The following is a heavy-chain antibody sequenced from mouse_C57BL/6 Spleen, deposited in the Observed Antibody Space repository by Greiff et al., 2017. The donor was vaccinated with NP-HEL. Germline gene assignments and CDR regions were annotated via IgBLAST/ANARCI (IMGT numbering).Heavy chain of an antibody. CDR3: ARSTENWVFAY. CDR2: IYPGDGDT. D-gene: IGHD4-1*01. Sequence: QVQLQQSGAELVKPGASVKISCKASGYAFSSYWMNWVKQRPGTGLEWIGQIYPGDGDTNYNGKFKGKATLTADKSSSTAYMQLSSLTSEDSAVYFCARSTENWVFAYWGQGTLVTVSA. CDR1: GYAFSSYW. V-gene: IGHV1-80*01. J-gene: IGHJ3*01.